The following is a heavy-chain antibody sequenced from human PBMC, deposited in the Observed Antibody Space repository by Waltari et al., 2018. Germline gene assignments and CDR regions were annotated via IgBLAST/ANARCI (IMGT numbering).Heavy chain of an antibody. CDR1: GYSISSGYY. Sequence: QVQLQESGPGLGNPSENLSLTCAVSGYSISSGYYWSWLRQPPGKGLEWIGSIYHSGSTYYNPSLKSRVTISVDTSKNQFSLKLSSVNAADTAVYYCARRRSSSSVVWGQGTLVTVSS. CDR2: IYHSGST. V-gene: IGHV4-38-2*01. J-gene: IGHJ4*02. D-gene: IGHD6-6*01. CDR3: ARRRSSSSVV.